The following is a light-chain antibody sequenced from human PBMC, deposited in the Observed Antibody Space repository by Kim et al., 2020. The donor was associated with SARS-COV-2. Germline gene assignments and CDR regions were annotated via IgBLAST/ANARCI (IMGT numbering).Light chain of an antibody. CDR2: EAS. Sequence: SASVGDRLPITCRACQGIAYYLVWFQQKPGKAPRSLIYEASNVQSGLPSNLSGSGSGTDFTLSISSLRPEDFATYYCQLYYSYPFTFGQGTKLEI. CDR3: QLYYSYPFT. CDR1: QGIAYY. J-gene: IGKJ2*01. V-gene: IGKV1-16*02.